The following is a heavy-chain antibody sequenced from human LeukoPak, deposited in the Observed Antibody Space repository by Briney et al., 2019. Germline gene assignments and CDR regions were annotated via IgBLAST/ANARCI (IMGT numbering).Heavy chain of an antibody. CDR1: GFTFSSYA. Sequence: GGSLRISCAASGFTFSSYAINWVRQAPGKGLEWVSVISGSGGSTDYADSVKGRFTISRDNSKNTLYLQMNSLRAKDTAVYYCAKAKDSSGGYNRPDAFDIWGQGTMVTVSS. D-gene: IGHD3-22*01. V-gene: IGHV3-23*01. CDR2: ISGSGGST. J-gene: IGHJ3*02. CDR3: AKAKDSSGGYNRPDAFDI.